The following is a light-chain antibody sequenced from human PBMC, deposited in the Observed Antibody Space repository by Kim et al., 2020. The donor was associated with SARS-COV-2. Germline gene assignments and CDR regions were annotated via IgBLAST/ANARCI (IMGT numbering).Light chain of an antibody. CDR3: QQFHSVPYT. Sequence: DIQMTQSPSPLSASVGDRVTITCQAGRDISGYLTWYQQKPGRAPRLLIYGALNLQTGVPSRFSATASGTVFTLTITNLQPEDFATYYCQQFHSVPYTFGRGTKVDIK. CDR2: GAL. CDR1: RDISGY. V-gene: IGKV1-33*01. J-gene: IGKJ2*01.